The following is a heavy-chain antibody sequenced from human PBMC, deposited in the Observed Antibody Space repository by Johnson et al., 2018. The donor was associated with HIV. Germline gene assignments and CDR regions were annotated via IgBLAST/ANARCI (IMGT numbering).Heavy chain of an antibody. CDR1: GFTFSSYD. V-gene: IGHV3-13*01. J-gene: IGHJ3*02. Sequence: VQLVESGGAVVRPGGSLRLSCTASGFTFSSYDMHWVRQATGKGLEWVSAIGTAGDTYYPGSVKGRFTISRDNSKNTLYLQMGRLRVEDMAVYYCARDVASVYGSGDHAFDIWGQGTMVTVSS. D-gene: IGHD3-10*01. CDR2: IGTAGDT. CDR3: ARDVASVYGSGDHAFDI.